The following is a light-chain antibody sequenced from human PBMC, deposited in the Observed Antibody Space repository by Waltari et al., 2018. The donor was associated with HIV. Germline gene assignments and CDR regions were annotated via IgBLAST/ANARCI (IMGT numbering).Light chain of an antibody. CDR1: QSLLHTNRYNY. V-gene: IGKV2-28*01. CDR2: FGA. Sequence: EIVLTQSPISLPVTPGEPDSISCRSSQSLLHTNRYNYLECYLQQKARSPQILLFFGANPADAVADSFSGSGSSAEYTLNISSVVAADVVADYCRETQQTTPLTFGGGTKVEIK. CDR3: RETQQTTPLT. J-gene: IGKJ4*01.